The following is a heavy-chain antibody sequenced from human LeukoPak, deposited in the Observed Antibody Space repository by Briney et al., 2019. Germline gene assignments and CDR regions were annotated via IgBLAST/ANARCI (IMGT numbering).Heavy chain of an antibody. J-gene: IGHJ5*02. V-gene: IGHV4-34*01. CDR1: GGSFSGYY. D-gene: IGHD3-10*01. CDR2: INHSGST. CDR3: ARSKGKNWFDP. Sequence: PSETLSLTCAVYGGSFSGYYWSWIRQPPGKGLEWIGEINHSGSTNYNPSLKSRVTISVDTSKNQFSLKLSSVTAADTAVYYCARSKGKNWFDPWGQGTLVTVSS.